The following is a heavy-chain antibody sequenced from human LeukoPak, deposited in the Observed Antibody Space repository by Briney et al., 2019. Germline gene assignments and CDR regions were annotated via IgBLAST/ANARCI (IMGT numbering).Heavy chain of an antibody. CDR3: GRDEWVRGVHYGMDV. J-gene: IGHJ6*02. D-gene: IGHD3-10*01. Sequence: SETLSLTCAVYGGSFSGYYWSWIRQPPGKGLEWIGEINHSGSTNYNPSLKSRVTISVDTSKNQFSLKLSSVTAADTAVYYCGRDEWVRGVHYGMDVWGQGTTVSVSS. V-gene: IGHV4-34*01. CDR2: INHSGST. CDR1: GGSFSGYY.